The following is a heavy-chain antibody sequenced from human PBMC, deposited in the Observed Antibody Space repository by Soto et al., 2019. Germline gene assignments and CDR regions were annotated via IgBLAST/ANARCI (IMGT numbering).Heavy chain of an antibody. J-gene: IGHJ5*02. CDR1: GYTFASYC. V-gene: IGHV1-18*01. CDR3: ARDLTNTYYYDSSGYLDWFDP. Sequence: GASVKVSCKASGYTFASYCISWVRQAPGQGLEWMGWISAYNGNTNYAQKLQGRVTMTTDTSTSTAYMELRSLRSDDTAVYYCARDLTNTYYYDSSGYLDWFDPWGQGTLVTVSS. CDR2: ISAYNGNT. D-gene: IGHD3-22*01.